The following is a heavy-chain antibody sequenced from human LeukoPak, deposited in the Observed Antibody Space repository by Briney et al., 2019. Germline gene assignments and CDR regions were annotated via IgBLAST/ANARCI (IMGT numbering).Heavy chain of an antibody. CDR2: IKQDGSEK. J-gene: IGHJ6*03. V-gene: IGHV3-7*01. CDR1: GFTFSSYW. Sequence: WGSMRLSRAASGFTFSSYWMSWVRQAPGKGLEWVANIKQDGSEKYYVDSVKGRFTISRDNAKNSLYLQMNSLRAEDTAVYYCARGYSCSWYSYYYYMDVWGKGTTVTVSS. CDR3: ARGYSCSWYSYYYYMDV. D-gene: IGHD6-13*01.